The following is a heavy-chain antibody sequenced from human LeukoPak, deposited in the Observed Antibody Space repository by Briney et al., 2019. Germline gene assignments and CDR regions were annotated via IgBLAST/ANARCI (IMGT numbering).Heavy chain of an antibody. CDR1: GGSIRGYY. J-gene: IGHJ4*02. CDR3: ARHYDFWSGLGSFDY. CDR2: IYYSGST. Sequence: SETLSLTCTVSGGSIRGYYCNWLRQPPGKGLEWIGSIYYSGSTYYNPSLKSRVTISVDTSKNQFSLKLSSVTAADTAVYYCARHYDFWSGLGSFDYWGQGTLVTVSS. V-gene: IGHV4-59*05. D-gene: IGHD3-3*01.